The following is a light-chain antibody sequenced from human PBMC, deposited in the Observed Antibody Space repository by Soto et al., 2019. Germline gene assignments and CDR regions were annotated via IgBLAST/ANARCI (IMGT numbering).Light chain of an antibody. CDR1: QTVSSSY. CDR3: QQYGSSSWT. J-gene: IGKJ1*01. Sequence: EIVLTQSPGTLSLSPGERATLSCRASQTVSSSYLAWYHQKPGQAPRLLIYAASSRATGIPDRFSGSGSGTDFTLTISRLEPEDFAVYYCQQYGSSSWTFGQGTKVEIK. CDR2: AAS. V-gene: IGKV3-20*01.